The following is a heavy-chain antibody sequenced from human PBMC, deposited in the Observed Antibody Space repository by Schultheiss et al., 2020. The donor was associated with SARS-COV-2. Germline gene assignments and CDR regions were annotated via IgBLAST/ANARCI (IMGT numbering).Heavy chain of an antibody. D-gene: IGHD3-10*01. Sequence: GGSLRLSCAASGFTFSNYGMHWVRQAPGKGLEWVAVISYDGSNKYYADSVKGRFTISRDNSKNTLYLQMNSLRAEDTAVYYCARDLLYYYGSGPVDPWGQGTLVTVSS. J-gene: IGHJ5*02. CDR2: ISYDGSNK. V-gene: IGHV3-30*03. CDR3: ARDLLYYYGSGPVDP. CDR1: GFTFSNYG.